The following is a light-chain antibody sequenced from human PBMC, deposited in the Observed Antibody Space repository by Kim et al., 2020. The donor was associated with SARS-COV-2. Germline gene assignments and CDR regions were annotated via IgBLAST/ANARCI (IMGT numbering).Light chain of an antibody. CDR3: QAWDSSTAV. Sequence: SYELTQPPSVSVSPGQTASITCSGDKLWDKYACXYQQKPGQSPVLVIYQDSKRPSGIPERFSGSNSGNTATLTISGTQAMDEADYYCQAWDSSTAVFGGG. J-gene: IGLJ3*02. CDR2: QDS. CDR1: KLWDKY. V-gene: IGLV3-1*01.